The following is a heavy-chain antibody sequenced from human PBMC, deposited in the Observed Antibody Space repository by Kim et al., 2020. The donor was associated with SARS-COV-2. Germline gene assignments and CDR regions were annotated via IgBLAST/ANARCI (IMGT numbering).Heavy chain of an antibody. D-gene: IGHD6-13*01. J-gene: IGHJ4*02. CDR1: GYTFTNYG. CDR3: ARAAVHSSWYVY. V-gene: IGHV1-18*01. CDR2: ASGYNVHT. Sequence: ASVKVSCKASGYTFTNYGVSWVRQAPGQGHEWMGWASGYNVHTNDAQKPQGRVTMTTDTSTSTAYMELRSLRSDDTAVYYCARAAVHSSWYVYWGQGTLGPVPS.